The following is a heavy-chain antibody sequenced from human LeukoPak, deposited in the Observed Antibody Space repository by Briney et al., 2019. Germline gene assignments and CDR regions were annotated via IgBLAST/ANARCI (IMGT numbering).Heavy chain of an antibody. CDR2: ISSSSYT. CDR3: ASSYSSSWNPFDY. D-gene: IGHD6-13*01. Sequence: PGGSLRLSCAASGFTFSDYYMSWIRQAPGKGLEWVSYISSSSYTNYADSVKGRFTISRDNAKNSLYLQMNSLRAEDTAVYYCASSYSSSWNPFDYWGQGTLVTVSS. CDR1: GFTFSDYY. V-gene: IGHV3-11*06. J-gene: IGHJ4*02.